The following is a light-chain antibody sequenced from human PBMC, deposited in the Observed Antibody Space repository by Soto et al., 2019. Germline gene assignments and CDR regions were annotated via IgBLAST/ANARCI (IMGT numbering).Light chain of an antibody. Sequence: QYVLTQPPSVSGAPGQKVTISCTGSSSNIGAGYDVHWYQQLPGTAPKLLIYGNSNRPSGVPDRFSASKSGTSASLAITGLQAEDEADYYCQSYDSSLSGSKFGGGTKLTVL. V-gene: IGLV1-40*01. CDR2: GNS. CDR1: SSNIGAGYD. CDR3: QSYDSSLSGSK. J-gene: IGLJ2*01.